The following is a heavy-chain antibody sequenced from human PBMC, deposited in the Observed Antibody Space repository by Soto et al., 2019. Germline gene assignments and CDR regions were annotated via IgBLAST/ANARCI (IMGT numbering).Heavy chain of an antibody. CDR2: ISSSSSYI. D-gene: IGHD2-21*02. CDR3: ARGGVGTSYGMDV. J-gene: IGHJ6*02. Sequence: GGSLRLSCAASGFTFSSYSMNWVRQAPGKGLEWVSSISSSSSYIYYADSVKGRFTISRDNAKNSLYLQMNSLSAEDTAVYYCARGGVGTSYGMDVWGQGTTVTVSS. V-gene: IGHV3-21*01. CDR1: GFTFSSYS.